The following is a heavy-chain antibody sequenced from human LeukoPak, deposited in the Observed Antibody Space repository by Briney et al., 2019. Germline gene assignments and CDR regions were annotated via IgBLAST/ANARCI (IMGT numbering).Heavy chain of an antibody. V-gene: IGHV3-23*01. J-gene: IGHJ4*02. CDR3: AKGKDDSSGWYFFY. CDR1: GFTFSSYA. CDR2: ISGSGGST. D-gene: IGHD6-19*01. Sequence: GGSLRLSCAASGFTFSSYAMNWVRQAPGKGLEWVSAISGSGGSTYYADSVKGRFTISRDNSKNTLYLQMNSLRAEDTAVYYCAKGKDDSSGWYFFYWGQGTLVTVSS.